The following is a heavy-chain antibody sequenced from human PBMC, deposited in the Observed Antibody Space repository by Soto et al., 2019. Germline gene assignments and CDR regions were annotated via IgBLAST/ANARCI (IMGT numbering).Heavy chain of an antibody. V-gene: IGHV3-74*01. D-gene: IGHD1-20*01. CDR3: ARGRYLMSGLDV. J-gene: IGHJ6*02. CDR1: EFTFNNYC. Sequence: EVQLVESGGGLVQPGGSLRLSCAASEFTFNNYCMHWVRQVPGKGLEWVSRINTDGSTTNYADSVMGRFTISRDNADNTVYLQMNSLRAEDTAVYYCARGRYLMSGLDVWGQGATVTVSS. CDR2: INTDGSTT.